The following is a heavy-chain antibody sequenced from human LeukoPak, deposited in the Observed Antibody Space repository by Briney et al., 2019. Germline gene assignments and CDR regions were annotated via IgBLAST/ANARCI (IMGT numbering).Heavy chain of an antibody. D-gene: IGHD3-3*01. CDR3: AREDFWSGYSVGY. J-gene: IGHJ4*02. Sequence: ASVKVPCKASGYTFISYAMNWVRQAPGQGLEWMGWIDTNTGNPTYAQGFTGRFVFSLDTSVTTVYLQISSLKAEDTAVYFCAREDFWSGYSVGYWGQGTLVTVSS. CDR1: GYTFISYA. CDR2: IDTNTGNP. V-gene: IGHV7-4-1*02.